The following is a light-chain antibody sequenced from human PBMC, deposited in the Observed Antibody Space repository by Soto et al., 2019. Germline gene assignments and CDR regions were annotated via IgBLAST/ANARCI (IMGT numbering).Light chain of an antibody. V-gene: IGLV1-51*01. Sequence: QSVLTQPPSVSAAPGQKVAISCSGSSSSIGDNFVSWYQQLPGTAPKLLIYDNDKRPSGIPDRFSGSKSGTSATLAITGLQTGDAADYYCETWDGSLGAGVFGGGTQLTVL. CDR3: ETWDGSLGAGV. CDR2: DND. J-gene: IGLJ3*02. CDR1: SSSIGDNF.